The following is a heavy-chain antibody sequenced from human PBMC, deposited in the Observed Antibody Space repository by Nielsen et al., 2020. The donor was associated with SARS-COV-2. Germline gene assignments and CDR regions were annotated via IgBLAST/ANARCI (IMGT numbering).Heavy chain of an antibody. CDR1: GFTFSSYW. CDR2: IKQDGSEK. J-gene: IGHJ4*02. V-gene: IGHV3-7*01. D-gene: IGHD3-10*02. CDR3: ARDLMVGESSDY. Sequence: GESLKISCAASGFTFSSYWMSWVRQAPGKGLEWVANIKQDGSEKYYVDSVKGRFTISRDNAKNTLYLQMNSLRAEDTAVYYCARDLMVGESSDYWGQGTLVTVSS.